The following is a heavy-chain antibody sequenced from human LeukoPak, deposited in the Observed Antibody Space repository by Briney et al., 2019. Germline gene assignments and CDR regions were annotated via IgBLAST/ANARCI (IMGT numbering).Heavy chain of an antibody. CDR3: ASLTVTRFDP. J-gene: IGHJ5*02. CDR2: IYYSGST. D-gene: IGHD4-17*01. CDR1: GGSISSSSYY. Sequence: PSETLSLTCTVSGGSISSSSYYWGWIRQPPGKGLEWIGSIYYSGSTYYNPSLKSRVTISVDTSKNQFSLKLSSVTAADTAVYYCASLTVTRFDPWGQGTLVTVSS. V-gene: IGHV4-39*07.